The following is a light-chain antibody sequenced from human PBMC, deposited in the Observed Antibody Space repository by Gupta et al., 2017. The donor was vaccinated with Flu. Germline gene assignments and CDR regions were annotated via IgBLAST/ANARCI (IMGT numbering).Light chain of an antibody. CDR1: QSLLYKNGNNY. CDR3: MQGLQIPRT. J-gene: IGKJ1*01. V-gene: IGKV2-28*01. CDR2: MGS. Sequence: DVVLTQSPLSLPVTPGEPASISCRSSQSLLYKNGNNYLDWYLKKPGQSPQLLIYMGSNRAPGVPDRFSGRGSGTDFTLKISRVEAEDVGVYYCMQGLQIPRTFGQGTKVELK.